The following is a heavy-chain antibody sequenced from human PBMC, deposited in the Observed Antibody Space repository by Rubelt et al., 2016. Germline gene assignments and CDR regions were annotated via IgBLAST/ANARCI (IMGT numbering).Heavy chain of an antibody. D-gene: IGHD6-19*01. CDR3: ARIWGSSFSDY. J-gene: IGHJ4*02. CDR2: LDTDGSST. V-gene: IGHV3-74*02. CDR1: GFTFSSYA. Sequence: VQLVESGGGVVQPGRSLRLSCAASGFTFSSYAMHWVRQAPGKGLEWVSRLDTDGSSTEYADSAKGRFTISRDIAKNTVYLQMNSLRVEDTAMYYCARIWGSSFSDYWGQGTLVTVSS.